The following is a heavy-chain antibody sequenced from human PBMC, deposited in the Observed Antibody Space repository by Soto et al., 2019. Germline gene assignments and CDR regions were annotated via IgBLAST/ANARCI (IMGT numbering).Heavy chain of an antibody. D-gene: IGHD3-9*01. J-gene: IGHJ4*02. Sequence: EVDLVESGGGLAQPGRSLRLSCVASGFTFDDHGMHWVRQIPGRGLEWVPGIRWDSGSIGYAESVKGRFTIFRENAKNSLYLEMNSLRQEDTALYYCVRDTSSGWHLKDHWGQGVQVSVCS. CDR2: IRWDSGSI. CDR3: VRDTSSGWHLKDH. CDR1: GFTFDDHG. V-gene: IGHV3-9*01.